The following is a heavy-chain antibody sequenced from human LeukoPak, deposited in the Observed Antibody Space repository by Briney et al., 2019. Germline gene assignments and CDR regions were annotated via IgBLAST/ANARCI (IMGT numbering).Heavy chain of an antibody. V-gene: IGHV3-48*03. Sequence: GGSLRLSCAASGFTFSSYELNWVRQAPGKGLEWVSYISDTGSTIYYADSVEGRFTISRDNAKSSLFLQMNSLRAEDTAVYYCARFGCSSNSCYGYYYYMDVWGKGTTVTVSS. CDR3: ARFGCSSNSCYGYYYYMDV. J-gene: IGHJ6*03. D-gene: IGHD2-2*01. CDR2: ISDTGSTI. CDR1: GFTFSSYE.